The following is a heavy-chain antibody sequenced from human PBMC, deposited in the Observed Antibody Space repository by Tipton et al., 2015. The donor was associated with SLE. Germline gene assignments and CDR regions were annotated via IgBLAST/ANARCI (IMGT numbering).Heavy chain of an antibody. CDR3: ARIPIAAGYRFDP. Sequence: QSGAEVKKPGSSVKVSCKASGGTFSSYAISWVRQATGQGLEWMGWMNPNSGNTGYAQKFQGRVTMTRNTSISTAYMELSSLRSEDTAVYYCARIPIAAGYRFDPWGQGTLVTVSS. CDR2: MNPNSGNT. D-gene: IGHD6-13*01. V-gene: IGHV1-8*02. CDR1: GGTFSSYA. J-gene: IGHJ5*02.